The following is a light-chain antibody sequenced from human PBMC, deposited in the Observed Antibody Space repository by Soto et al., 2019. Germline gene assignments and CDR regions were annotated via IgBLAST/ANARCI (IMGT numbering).Light chain of an antibody. CDR1: QSVSNN. CDR2: GAS. V-gene: IGKV3-20*01. J-gene: IGKJ1*01. Sequence: EIVMTQYPATRSLSPGERATLSCRASQSVSNNLAWYQQKPGQAPRLLIYGASTRATGIPDRFSGSVSGTDGTITIRRLEQEDGSVYYCLQSGTSTETFGQGTKVDIK. CDR3: LQSGTSTET.